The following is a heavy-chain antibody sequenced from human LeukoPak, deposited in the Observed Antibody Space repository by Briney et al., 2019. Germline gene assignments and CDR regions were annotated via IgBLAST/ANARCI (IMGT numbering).Heavy chain of an antibody. CDR1: GFTFSKYA. J-gene: IGHJ4*02. D-gene: IGHD6-19*01. V-gene: IGHV3-23*01. CDR3: AKTTRYTSGWLYFDY. CDR2: VTGSGATT. Sequence: GGSLRLSCAASGFTFSKYAMSWVRQAPGKGLEWVSTVTGSGATTYGADSVEGRFAIPRDKSKNTVYLQMNSLTPDDTAIYYCAKTTRYTSGWLYFDYWGLGTLVTVSS.